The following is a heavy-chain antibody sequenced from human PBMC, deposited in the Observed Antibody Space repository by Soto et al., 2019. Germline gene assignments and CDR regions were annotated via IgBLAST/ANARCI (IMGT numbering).Heavy chain of an antibody. CDR2: ISYDGSNK. CDR1: GFTFSSYG. CDR3: AKDLSIAAAGTDQDRDY. V-gene: IGHV3-30*18. D-gene: IGHD6-13*01. Sequence: GGSLRLSCAASGFTFSSYGMHWVRQAPGKGLEWVAVISYDGSNKYYADSVKGRFTISRDNSKNTLYLQMNSLRAEDTAVYYCAKDLSIAAAGTDQDRDYWGQGTLVTVSS. J-gene: IGHJ4*02.